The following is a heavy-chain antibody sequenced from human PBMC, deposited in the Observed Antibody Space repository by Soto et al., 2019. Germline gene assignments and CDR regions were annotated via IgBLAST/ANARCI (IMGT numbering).Heavy chain of an antibody. D-gene: IGHD3-16*01. V-gene: IGHV1-18*01. CDR1: GYTFTSYG. CDR2: ISAYNDNT. J-gene: IGHJ6*02. Sequence: QVQLVQSGAEVKKPGASVKVSCKASGYTFTSYGISWVRQAPGQGLEWMGWISAYNDNTNYAQKLQGRVNMTTDTSTSTAYMELRSLRSDDTAVYYCARDSPLRGYSYGMDVWGQGTTVTVSS. CDR3: ARDSPLRGYSYGMDV.